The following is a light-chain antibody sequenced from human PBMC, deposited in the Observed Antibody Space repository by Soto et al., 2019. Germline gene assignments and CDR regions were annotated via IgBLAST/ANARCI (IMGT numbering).Light chain of an antibody. Sequence: QSVLTQPPSASGSPGQSVTISCTGTSSDVGAYNYVSWYQQHPGKAPKLMIYEVTKRPSGVPDRFSGSKSGNTASLTVSGLQAEDEADYYCSSFEGSRTPVVFGGGTKLTVL. CDR2: EVT. J-gene: IGLJ2*01. CDR1: SSDVGAYNY. CDR3: SSFEGSRTPVV. V-gene: IGLV2-8*01.